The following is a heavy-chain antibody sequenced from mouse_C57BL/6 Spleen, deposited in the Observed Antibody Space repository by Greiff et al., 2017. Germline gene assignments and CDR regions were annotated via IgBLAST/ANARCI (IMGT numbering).Heavy chain of an antibody. V-gene: IGHV1-82*01. CDR1: GYAFSSSW. Sequence: QVQLQQSGPELVKPGASVKISCKASGYAFSSSWMNWVKQRPGKGLEWIGRIYPGDGDTNYNGKFKGKATLTADKSSSTAYMQLSSLTSEDSAVYFCANAGYYYAMGCCGQGTSVTVSS. J-gene: IGHJ4*01. D-gene: IGHD2-3*01. CDR2: IYPGDGDT. CDR3: ANAGYYYAMGC.